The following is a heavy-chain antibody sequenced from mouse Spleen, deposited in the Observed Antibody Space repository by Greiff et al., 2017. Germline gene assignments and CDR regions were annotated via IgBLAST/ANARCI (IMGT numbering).Heavy chain of an antibody. CDR2: INPSSGYT. CDR1: GYTFTSYT. CDR3: ARFTTVVETVDY. D-gene: IGHD1-1*01. J-gene: IGHJ4*01. Sequence: QVQLQQSGAELARPGASVKMSCKASGYTFTSYTMHWVKQRPGQGLEWIGYINPSSGYTKYNQKFKDKATLTADKSSSTAYMQLSSLTSEDSAVYYCARFTTVVETVDYWGQGTSVTVSS. V-gene: IGHV1-4*01.